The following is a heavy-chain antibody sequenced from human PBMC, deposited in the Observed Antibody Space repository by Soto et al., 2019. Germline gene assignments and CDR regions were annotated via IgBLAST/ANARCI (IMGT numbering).Heavy chain of an antibody. CDR3: VGVRRDRYNY. CDR1: GFSFNNYW. V-gene: IGHV3-74*01. Sequence: GGSLRLSCAASGFSFNNYWMFWVRQPPGKGLVWVSHINSDGSTRTYADSVKGRFTISRDNATNTLNLQKNSLGAEDTALYYWVGVRRDRYNYWGHGTLVTVSS. CDR2: INSDGSTR. J-gene: IGHJ1*01. D-gene: IGHD5-12*01.